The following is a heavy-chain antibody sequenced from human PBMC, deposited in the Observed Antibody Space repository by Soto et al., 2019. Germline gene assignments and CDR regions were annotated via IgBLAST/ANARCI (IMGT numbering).Heavy chain of an antibody. CDR3: ARGGRGERGEGDYFDY. CDR1: GGSISNGYW. J-gene: IGHJ4*02. D-gene: IGHD2-15*01. V-gene: IGHV4-4*02. Sequence: QVLLQESGPGLVKPSGTLSLTCSVSGGSISNGYWWTWVRQSPGKGLEWIGEIYHSGTTNYNPSLKSRVTISVDMSKNQFSLNVISVTAADTAVYYCARGGRGERGEGDYFDYWGQGTLVTVSS. CDR2: IYHSGTT.